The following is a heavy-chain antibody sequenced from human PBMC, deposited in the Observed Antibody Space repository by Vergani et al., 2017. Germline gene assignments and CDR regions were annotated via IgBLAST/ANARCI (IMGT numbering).Heavy chain of an antibody. CDR2: ISYDGGSK. CDR3: AKAHSSGWYYFDY. CDR1: GFTFSSYG. D-gene: IGHD6-19*01. V-gene: IGHV3-30*13. Sequence: QVQVVESGGGVVQPGRSLRLSCAASGFTFSSYGMHWVRQAPGKGLEWVAVISYDGGSKNYADSVKGRFTISRDNSRKRLYLQMNSLRAEETAVYYCAKAHSSGWYYFDYCGQGTLVTVSS. J-gene: IGHJ4*02.